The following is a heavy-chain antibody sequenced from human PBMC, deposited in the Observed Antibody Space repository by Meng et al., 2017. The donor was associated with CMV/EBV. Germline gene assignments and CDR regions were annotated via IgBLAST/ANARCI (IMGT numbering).Heavy chain of an antibody. D-gene: IGHD6-19*01. J-gene: IGHJ4*02. CDR3: ARAVGGSGWYYFDY. CDR2: IYYSGST. CDR1: GGSISSSSYY. Sequence: SETLSLTCTVSGGSISSSSYYWGWIRQPPGKGLEWIGSIYYSGSTYYNPSLKSRDTISVDTSKNQFSLKLSSVTAADTAVYYCARAVGGSGWYYFDYWGQGTLVTVSS. V-gene: IGHV4-39*07.